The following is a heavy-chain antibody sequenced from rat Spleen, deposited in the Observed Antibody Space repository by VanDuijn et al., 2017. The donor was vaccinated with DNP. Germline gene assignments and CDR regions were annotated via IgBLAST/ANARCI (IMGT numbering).Heavy chain of an antibody. D-gene: IGHD1-7*01. Sequence: EVQLVGSGGGSVQSGRSLKLSCAGSGFSFRNYYMAWVRQAPTKGLEWVASITNSGGSTYYRDSVKGRFTISRDNAKSTLYLQMDSLRSEDTATYYCTSGLYWGQGVMVTVSS. J-gene: IGHJ2*01. CDR1: GFSFRNYY. CDR2: ITNSGGST. CDR3: TSGLY. V-gene: IGHV5-27*01.